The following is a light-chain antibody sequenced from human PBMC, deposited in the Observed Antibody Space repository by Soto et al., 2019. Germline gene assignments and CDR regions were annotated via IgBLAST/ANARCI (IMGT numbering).Light chain of an antibody. V-gene: IGKV3-11*01. J-gene: IGKJ2*01. CDR1: QSVRSY. Sequence: EIVLTQSPATLSLSPGERATLSCRASQSVRSYLAWYQQKPGQAPRLLIYDASNRATCIPARFSGSGSGTVFTLTISSLEPEDFAVYYCQQRSNWPYTFGQGTKLEIK. CDR3: QQRSNWPYT. CDR2: DAS.